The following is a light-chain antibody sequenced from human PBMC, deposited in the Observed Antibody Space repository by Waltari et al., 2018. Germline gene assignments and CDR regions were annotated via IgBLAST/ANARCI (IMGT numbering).Light chain of an antibody. Sequence: QPALTQPASVSGSPGPSITIPCPGTSTHVGNHNHVSWYQKHPDKVPKLIIYEVSKRPSGVSDRFSGSKSGNTASLTISGLQAEDEADYYCLSYAATVSFGFGGGTKLTVL. CDR2: EVS. CDR1: STHVGNHNH. J-gene: IGLJ2*01. V-gene: IGLV2-23*02. CDR3: LSYAATVSFG.